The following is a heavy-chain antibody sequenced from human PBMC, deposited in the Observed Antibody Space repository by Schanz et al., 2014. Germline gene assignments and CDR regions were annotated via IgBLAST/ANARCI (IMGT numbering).Heavy chain of an antibody. V-gene: IGHV3-64D*06. J-gene: IGHJ3*02. Sequence: EVQLVASGGGLVQPGGSLRLSCAASGFTFSTSTMHWVRQAPGKGLEYVSAISHDGYSTYYADSVKGRFTISRDNSKNTLYLQMSSLTTEDTAVYYCARDGYSVVVISPTESFDIWGQGTMVTVSP. CDR1: GFTFSTST. D-gene: IGHD2-21*01. CDR3: ARDGYSVVVISPTESFDI. CDR2: ISHDGYST.